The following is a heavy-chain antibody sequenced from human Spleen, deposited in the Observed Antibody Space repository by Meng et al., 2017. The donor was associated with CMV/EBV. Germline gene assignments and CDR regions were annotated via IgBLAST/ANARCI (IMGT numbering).Heavy chain of an antibody. V-gene: IGHV3-74*01. D-gene: IGHD3-3*01. CDR1: GFTFSSYW. J-gene: IGHJ6*02. Sequence: GGSLRLSCAASGFTFSSYWMHWVRQAPGKGLVWVSRINSDGSSTSYADSVKGRFTISRDNAKNTLYPQMNSLRAEDTAVYYCAREDYYDFWSGLYYYYYGMDVWGQGTTVTVSS. CDR2: INSDGSST. CDR3: AREDYYDFWSGLYYYYYGMDV.